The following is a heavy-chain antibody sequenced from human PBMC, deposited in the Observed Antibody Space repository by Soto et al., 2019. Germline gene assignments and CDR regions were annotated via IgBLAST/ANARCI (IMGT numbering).Heavy chain of an antibody. CDR1: GITSNMYA. CDR3: AKGRYYDSSVFFDS. CDR2: ISGGGSST. D-gene: IGHD3-22*01. Sequence: PGGSLRLSCAASGITSNMYAMSWVRQPPGKGLEWVSTISGGGSSTYYADSVKGRFIISRDNSNNTLYLQMNSLRAEDTAVYFCAKGRYYDSSVFFDSWGQGTLVTVSS. J-gene: IGHJ4*02. V-gene: IGHV3-23*01.